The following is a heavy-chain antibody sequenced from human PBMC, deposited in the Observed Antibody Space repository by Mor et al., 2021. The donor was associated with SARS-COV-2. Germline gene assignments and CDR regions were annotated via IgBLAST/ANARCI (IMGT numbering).Heavy chain of an antibody. CDR2: VNGNGGST. Sequence: SAYAVNWVRQAPGKGLQWVSGVNGNGGSTYYADAAKGRFTIYRDNSEHTVYLQMNSLRDEDTAVYYCAKESTSTSRGSFDYW. CDR1: SAYA. CDR3: AKESTSTSRGSFDY. D-gene: IGHD2-2*01. J-gene: IGHJ4*01. V-gene: IGHV3-23*01.